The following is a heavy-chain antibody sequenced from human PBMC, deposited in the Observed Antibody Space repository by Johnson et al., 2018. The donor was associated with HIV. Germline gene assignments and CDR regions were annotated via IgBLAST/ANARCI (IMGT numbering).Heavy chain of an antibody. CDR1: RFTFSSYA. J-gene: IGHJ3*02. D-gene: IGHD6-6*01. Sequence: VQLVESGGGVVQPGRSLRLSCAASRFTFSSYAIHWVRQAPGKGLEWVAVILYDGHNTYYADSVKGRFTISRDNSKSTLYLQMNSLRVEDTAVYYCARDRAPVYSSSSTPFDALDIWGQGTVVSVSS. CDR3: ARDRAPVYSSSSTPFDALDI. V-gene: IGHV3-30-3*01. CDR2: ILYDGHNT.